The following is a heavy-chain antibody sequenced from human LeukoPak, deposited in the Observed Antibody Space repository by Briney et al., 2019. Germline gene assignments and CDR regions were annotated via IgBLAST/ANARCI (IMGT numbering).Heavy chain of an antibody. D-gene: IGHD3-3*01. CDR1: GYSFTDYH. CDR2: INPNSGGT. CDR3: ARDIRPRVESCDY. Sequence: GASVKVSCKTSGYSFTDYHIHWVRQAPGQGLEWMGWINPNSGGTNYAQKIQGRVTMTRDTSINTAYMELRGLRSDDTAVYFCARDIRPRVESCDYWGQETLVAVSS. V-gene: IGHV1-2*02. J-gene: IGHJ4*02.